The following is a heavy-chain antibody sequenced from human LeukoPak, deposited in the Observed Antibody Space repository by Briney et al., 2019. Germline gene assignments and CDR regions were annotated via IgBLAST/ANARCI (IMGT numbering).Heavy chain of an antibody. CDR2: INPNSGGT. CDR1: GYTFTGYY. Sequence: ASVKVSCKASGYTFTGYYMHWVRQAPGQGLEWMGWINPNSGGTNYAQKFQGRVTMTRDTSISTAYMELSRLRSDDTAVYYCARGGLYDSSGYYYGYWGQGTLVTVSS. V-gene: IGHV1-2*02. D-gene: IGHD3-22*01. CDR3: ARGGLYDSSGYYYGY. J-gene: IGHJ4*02.